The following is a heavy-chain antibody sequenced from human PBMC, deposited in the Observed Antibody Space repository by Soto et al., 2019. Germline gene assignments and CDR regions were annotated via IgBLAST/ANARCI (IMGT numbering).Heavy chain of an antibody. V-gene: IGHV4-61*08. J-gene: IGHJ4*02. Sequence: PSETLSLTCTVSGGPISSGGYYWSWIRQHPGKGLEWIGYVYYSGGTKYNPSLKSRLTMSLDMSKKQFSLRLTSVTAADTAVYFCARTTRMTTMIDYWGQGTQVTVSS. CDR3: ARTTRMTTMIDY. CDR1: GGPISSGGYY. D-gene: IGHD4-17*01. CDR2: VYYSGGT.